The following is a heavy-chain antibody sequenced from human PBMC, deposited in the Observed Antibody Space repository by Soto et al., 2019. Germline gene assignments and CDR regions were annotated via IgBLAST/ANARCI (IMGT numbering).Heavy chain of an antibody. CDR3: ARNGALDY. CDR1: GGSISSGAYY. Sequence: QVQLQASGPGLVKPSQTLSLTCTVSGGSISSGAYYWSWIRQPPGKGLEWIGYILYSGTTNYNPSLESRLTRSVDTSKNQFSLKLTSVTAADTAVYYCARNGALDYRGRGTLVTVSS. V-gene: IGHV4-30-4*01. D-gene: IGHD2-8*01. CDR2: ILYSGTT. J-gene: IGHJ4*02.